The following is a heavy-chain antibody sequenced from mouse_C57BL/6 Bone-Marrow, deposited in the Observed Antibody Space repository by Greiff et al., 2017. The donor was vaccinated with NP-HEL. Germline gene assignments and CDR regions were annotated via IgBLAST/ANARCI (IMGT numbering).Heavy chain of an antibody. CDR3: GRRLRLAAWVAY. Sequence: QVQLKESGAELARPGASVKLSCKASGYTFTSYGISWVKQRTGQGLEWIGEIYPRSGNTYYNEKFKGKATLTADKSSSTAYMELRSLTSEDSAVYFCGRRLRLAAWVAYWGQGTLVTVSA. V-gene: IGHV1-81*01. J-gene: IGHJ3*01. CDR2: IYPRSGNT. CDR1: GYTFTSYG. D-gene: IGHD3-2*02.